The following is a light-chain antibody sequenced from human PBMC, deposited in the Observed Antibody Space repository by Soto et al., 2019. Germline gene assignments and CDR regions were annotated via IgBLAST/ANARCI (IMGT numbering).Light chain of an antibody. CDR1: QRIDRY. CDR3: QQSYGTPIT. J-gene: IGKJ5*01. CDR2: DAS. Sequence: DIQLTQSPSTLSASVGDRVTITCRASQRIDRYLAWYQQKPGKAPKLLVYDASTLEGGVPSRFSGSGSATDFTLTITSLQPEDFATYYCQQSYGTPITFGQGTRLEIK. V-gene: IGKV1-39*01.